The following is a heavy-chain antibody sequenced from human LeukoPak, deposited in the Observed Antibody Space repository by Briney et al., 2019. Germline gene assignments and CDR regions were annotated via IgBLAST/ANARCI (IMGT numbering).Heavy chain of an antibody. V-gene: IGHV1-69*13. J-gene: IGHJ4*02. CDR3: ARPLSDGDYALDY. Sequence: SVKLSCKASGGTFSSYAISWVRQAPGQGLEWMGGIIPIFGTANYAQKFQGRVTITADESTSTAYMELSSLRSEDTAVYYCARPLSDGDYALDYWGQGTLVTVSS. D-gene: IGHD4-17*01. CDR1: GGTFSSYA. CDR2: IIPIFGTA.